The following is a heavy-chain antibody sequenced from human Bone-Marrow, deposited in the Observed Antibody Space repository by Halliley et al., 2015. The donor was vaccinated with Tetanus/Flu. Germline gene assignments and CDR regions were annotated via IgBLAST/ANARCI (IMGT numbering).Heavy chain of an antibody. Sequence: TLSLTCAVSDYSISSGYSWGWVRQPPRKGLEWIGTIYNSGRTYYNPSLKSRVTISVHTSNNQFSLQLSSVTAADTAVYYCARQEMYDYSGTIYWYFDLWGRGSLVTVSS. V-gene: IGHV4-38-2*01. J-gene: IGHJ2*01. CDR3: ARQEMYDYSGTIYWYFDL. D-gene: IGHD5-12*01. CDR2: IYNSGRT. CDR1: DYSISSGYS.